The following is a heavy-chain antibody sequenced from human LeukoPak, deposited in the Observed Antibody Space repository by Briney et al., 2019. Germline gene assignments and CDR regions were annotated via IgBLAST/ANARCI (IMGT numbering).Heavy chain of an antibody. CDR2: IIPALNIT. CDR1: GCTFSSSA. V-gene: IGHV1-69*04. J-gene: IGHJ4*02. CDR3: ARQVYYYDSSGFLDY. Sequence: SVKVSRKTSGCTFSSSAITWVRQAPGQGLEWMGRIIPALNITSYAQKFQGRVTITADKSTSTAYMELSSLRSEDTAVYYCARQVYYYDSSGFLDYWGQGTLVTVSS. D-gene: IGHD3-22*01.